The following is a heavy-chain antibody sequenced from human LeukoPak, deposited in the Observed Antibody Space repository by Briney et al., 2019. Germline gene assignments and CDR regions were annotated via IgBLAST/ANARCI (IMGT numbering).Heavy chain of an antibody. CDR3: AKAGKQLRYFDWLLFFDY. Sequence: GGSLRLSCAASGFTFSSYGMSWVRQAPGKGLEWVSAISGSGGSTYYADSVKGRFTISRDNSKNTLYLQMNSLRAEDTAVYYCAKAGKQLRYFDWLLFFDYWGQGTLVTVSS. CDR1: GFTFSSYG. V-gene: IGHV3-23*01. CDR2: ISGSGGST. D-gene: IGHD3-9*01. J-gene: IGHJ4*02.